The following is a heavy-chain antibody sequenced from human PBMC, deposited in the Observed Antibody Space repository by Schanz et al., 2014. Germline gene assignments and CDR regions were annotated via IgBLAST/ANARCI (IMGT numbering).Heavy chain of an antibody. V-gene: IGHV3-23*04. CDR3: AKDQGSYGSGSYSYFDY. D-gene: IGHD3-10*01. Sequence: AQLVESGGGFVQPGGSLRLSCVASGVTFSSYAMSWVRQASGKGLEWVSAISGSGASTYYADSVKGRFTISRDNSKNTLYLQMNSPRAEDTAVYYCAKDQGSYGSGSYSYFDYWGQGTLATVSS. CDR2: ISGSGAST. CDR1: GVTFSSYA. J-gene: IGHJ4*02.